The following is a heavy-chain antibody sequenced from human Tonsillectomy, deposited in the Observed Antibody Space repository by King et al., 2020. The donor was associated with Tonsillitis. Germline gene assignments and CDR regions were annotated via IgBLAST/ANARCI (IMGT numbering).Heavy chain of an antibody. CDR1: GFSLSSSGMC. CDR3: EPVRAPGRTRGDYYYMDV. Sequence: VTLKESGTALVKPTQTLTLTCTFSGFSLSSSGMCVSWIRQPPGKALEWLALIDWDDDKYYRTSLRTRLTISKDTSKNQVVLTMTNMDPVDTATYYCEPVRAPGRTRGDYYYMDVWGKGTTVTVSS. J-gene: IGHJ6*03. CDR2: IDWDDDK. D-gene: IGHD1-14*01. V-gene: IGHV2-70*01.